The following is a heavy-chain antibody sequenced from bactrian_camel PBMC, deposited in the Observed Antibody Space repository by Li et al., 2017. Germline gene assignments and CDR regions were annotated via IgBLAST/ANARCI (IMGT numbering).Heavy chain of an antibody. CDR3: AGTSRGGAWYRSQTYNY. CDR2: ILGGNGLT. V-gene: IGHV3S1*01. D-gene: IGHD6*01. Sequence: HVQLVESGGGSVQAGGSLRLSCVASSWTYSGNWMGWFRQAPGKEREGVAAILGGNGLTYYIDSVKGRFTISRDSSKSTIYLQMNSLKPEDTAMYYCAGTSRGGAWYRSQTYNYWGQGTQVTVS. CDR1: SWTYSGNW. J-gene: IGHJ4*01.